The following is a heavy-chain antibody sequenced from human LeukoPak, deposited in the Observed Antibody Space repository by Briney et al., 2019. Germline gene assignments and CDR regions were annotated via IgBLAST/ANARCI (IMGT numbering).Heavy chain of an antibody. J-gene: IGHJ4*02. D-gene: IGHD2-8*01. CDR1: GYTLIGFY. CDR2: INPNNGGT. V-gene: IGHV1-2*02. Sequence: ASVKASCKASGYTLIGFYMHWVRQAPGQGLEWLGWINPNNGGTFYAQKFQGRVTMARDTSISTASMELTGLRSDDTAVYYCARDECTNDVCYSLDYWGQGTLVTVSS. CDR3: ARDECTNDVCYSLDY.